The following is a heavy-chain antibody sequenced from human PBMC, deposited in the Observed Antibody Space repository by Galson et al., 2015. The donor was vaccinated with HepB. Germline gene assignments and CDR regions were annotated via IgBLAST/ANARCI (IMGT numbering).Heavy chain of an antibody. CDR3: ARRNNYDVWIGYGTYNYYYYMDV. D-gene: IGHD3-3*01. Sequence: SLRLSCAASGFTLSTFWMSWVRQAPGKGLEWVANIKEDGSEKYYVDSVKGRFTISRDNAKNSLDLQMNSLRAEDTAVYYCARRNNYDVWIGYGTYNYYYYMDVWGKGTTVTVSS. CDR1: GFTLSTFW. J-gene: IGHJ6*03. V-gene: IGHV3-7*01. CDR2: IKEDGSEK.